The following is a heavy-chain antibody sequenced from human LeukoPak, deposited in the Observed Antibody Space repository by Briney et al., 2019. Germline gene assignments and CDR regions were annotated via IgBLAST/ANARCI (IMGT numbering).Heavy chain of an antibody. CDR1: GYTFTGYY. D-gene: IGHD1-26*01. CDR2: INPNSGDT. Sequence: ASVKVSCKASGYTFTGYYMHWVRQAPGQGLEWMGWINPNSGDTNYAQKFQGRVTMTRDTSINTAYMELSRLRSDDTAVYYCARDPYSGNYGYYYYYYMDVWGKGTTVTISS. V-gene: IGHV1-2*02. J-gene: IGHJ6*03. CDR3: ARDPYSGNYGYYYYYYMDV.